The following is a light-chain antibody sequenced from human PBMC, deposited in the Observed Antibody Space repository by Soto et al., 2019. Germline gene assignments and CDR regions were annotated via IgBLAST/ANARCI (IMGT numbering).Light chain of an antibody. Sequence: EIVMTQSPATLSVSPGERATLSCRARHSVNSDLSWYQQKPGQAPRLLIHDASTSATGIPVRFSASGSGTGFTLTIRRLQSEVFAIYYCQQYNNWPLVFGGGTTVEIK. CDR1: HSVNSD. CDR2: DAS. V-gene: IGKV3-15*01. CDR3: QQYNNWPLV. J-gene: IGKJ4*01.